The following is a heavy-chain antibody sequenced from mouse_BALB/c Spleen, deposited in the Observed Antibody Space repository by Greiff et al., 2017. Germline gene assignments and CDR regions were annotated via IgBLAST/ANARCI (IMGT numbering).Heavy chain of an antibody. CDR2: INSNGGST. J-gene: IGHJ4*01. CDR3: ARDRYYVGYAMDY. Sequence: EVQLVESGGGLVQPGGSLKLSCAASGFTFSSYGMSWVRQTPDKRLELVATINSNGGSTYYPDSVKGRFTISRDNAKNTLYLQMSSLKSEDTAMYYCARDRYYVGYAMDYWGQGTSVTVSS. V-gene: IGHV5-6-3*01. CDR1: GFTFSSYG. D-gene: IGHD1-1*01.